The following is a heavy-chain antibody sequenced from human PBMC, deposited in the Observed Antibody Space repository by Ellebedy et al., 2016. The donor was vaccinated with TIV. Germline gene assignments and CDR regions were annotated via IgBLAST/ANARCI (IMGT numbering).Heavy chain of an antibody. CDR2: INPNSGGT. CDR3: ARGWSGYYGSGPKGY. V-gene: IGHV1-2*02. J-gene: IGHJ4*02. Sequence: ASVKVSXKASGYTFTGYYMHWVRQAPGQGLEWMGWINPNSGGTNYAQKFQGRVTMTRDTSISTAYMELSRLRSDDTAVYYCARGWSGYYGSGPKGYWGQGTLVTVSS. D-gene: IGHD3-10*01. CDR1: GYTFTGYY.